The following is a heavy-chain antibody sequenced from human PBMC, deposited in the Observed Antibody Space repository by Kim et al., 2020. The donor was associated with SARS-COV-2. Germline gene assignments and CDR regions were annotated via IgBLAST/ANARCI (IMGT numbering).Heavy chain of an antibody. CDR2: IYYSGST. J-gene: IGHJ3*02. CDR3: ASDRGITIFGVVIVDAFDI. CDR1: GGSISSGGYY. Sequence: SETLSLTCTVSGGSISSGGYYWSWIRQHPGKGLEWIGYIYYSGSTYYNPSLKSRVTISVDTSKNQFSLKLSSVTAADTAVYYCASDRGITIFGVVIVDAFDIWGQGTMVTVAS. D-gene: IGHD3-3*01. V-gene: IGHV4-31*03.